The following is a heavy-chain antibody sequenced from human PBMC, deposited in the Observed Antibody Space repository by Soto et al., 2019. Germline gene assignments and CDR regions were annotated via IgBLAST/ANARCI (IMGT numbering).Heavy chain of an antibody. Sequence: SETLSLTCAVSGGSISSGGYSWSWIRQPPGKGLEWIGYIYHSGSTYYNPSLKSRVTISVDRFKNKFSLKLSYVTAEDTVVYYSTRGGYCIRTRSYIAGMYVWGQGTTVTVSS. CDR1: GGSISSGGYS. V-gene: IGHV4-30-2*01. J-gene: IGHJ6*02. CDR2: IYHSGST. D-gene: IGHD2-2*03. CDR3: TRGGYCIRTRSYIAGMYV.